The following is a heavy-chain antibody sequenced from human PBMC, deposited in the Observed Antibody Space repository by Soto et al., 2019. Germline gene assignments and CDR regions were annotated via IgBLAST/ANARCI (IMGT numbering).Heavy chain of an antibody. V-gene: IGHV3-23*01. J-gene: IGHJ4*02. CDR3: AKPVYGSGGPDY. CDR2: IAETGSST. Sequence: GGSLRLSCATSGLNFNGYTMSWVRQAPGQGLEWVSGIAETGSSTYYADSVKGRFTISRDNSENTLYLQMKNLRAEDTAIYYCAKPVYGSGGPDYWGQGSLVTVSS. D-gene: IGHD3-10*01. CDR1: GLNFNGYT.